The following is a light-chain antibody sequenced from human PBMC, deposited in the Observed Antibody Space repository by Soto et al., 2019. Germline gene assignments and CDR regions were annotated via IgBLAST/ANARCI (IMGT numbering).Light chain of an antibody. CDR1: TNDVGSYNL. V-gene: IGLV2-23*02. CDR3: CSFEGSGTFYV. CDR2: EVN. J-gene: IGLJ1*01. Sequence: QSALTQPASVSGSPGQSITISCTGTTNDVGSYNLVSWYQHHPGKAPKLMIYEVNKRPSGVSNRFSGSKSGNTASLTISGLQAEDEANYFCCSFEGSGTFYVFGTGTKRTVL.